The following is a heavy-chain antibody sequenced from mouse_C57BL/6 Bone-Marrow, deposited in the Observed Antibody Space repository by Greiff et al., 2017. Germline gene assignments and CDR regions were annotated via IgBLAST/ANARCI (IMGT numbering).Heavy chain of an antibody. J-gene: IGHJ4*01. CDR1: GFSLPSYG. CDR2: IWSGGST. D-gene: IGHD1-1*01. Sequence: QVQLQQSGPGLVQPSQSLSITCTVSGFSLPSYGVHWVRQSPGKGLEWLGVIWSGGSTDYNAAFISRLSISKDNSKSQVFFKMNSLQADDTAIYYCATLITTVVAKDYAMDYWGQGTSVTVSS. V-gene: IGHV2-2*01. CDR3: ATLITTVVAKDYAMDY.